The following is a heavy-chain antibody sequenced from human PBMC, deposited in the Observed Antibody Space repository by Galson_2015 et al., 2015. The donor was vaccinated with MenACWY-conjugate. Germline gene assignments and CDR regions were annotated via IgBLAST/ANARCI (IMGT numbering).Heavy chain of an antibody. J-gene: IGHJ3*02. V-gene: IGHV3-20*04. CDR2: INWNGVST. D-gene: IGHD6-19*01. CDR1: GFNFDEYG. CDR3: ARRPQYLNGWYPGFDI. Sequence: SLRLSCAASGFNFDEYGMSWVRRAPGMGPEWVSVINWNGVSTDYADSVKGRFTISRDNAVNSLYLQMNSLTAADTALYYCARRPQYLNGWYPGFDIWGQGIMV.